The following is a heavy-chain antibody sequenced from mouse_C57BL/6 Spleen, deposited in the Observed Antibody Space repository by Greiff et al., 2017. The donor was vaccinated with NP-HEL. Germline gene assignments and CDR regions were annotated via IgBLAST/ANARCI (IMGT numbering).Heavy chain of an antibody. CDR2: INPNHGGT. Sequence: EVQLQQSGPELVKPGASVKISCKASGYTFTDYYMNWVKQSNGKSLEWIVAINPNHGGTSYNPKFKGKATLTVGKCSSTAYMELRSLTSEDSAVYYCARNVTTVVEAFAYWGQGTLGTVSA. CDR1: GYTFTDYY. V-gene: IGHV1-26*01. J-gene: IGHJ3*01. CDR3: ARNVTTVVEAFAY. D-gene: IGHD1-1*01.